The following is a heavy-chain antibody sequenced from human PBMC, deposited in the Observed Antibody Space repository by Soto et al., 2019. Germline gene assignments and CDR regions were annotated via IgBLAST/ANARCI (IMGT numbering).Heavy chain of an antibody. CDR2: ISGSGGNT. CDR3: AKDLRPSTVTTDAFDI. J-gene: IGHJ3*02. Sequence: GGSLRLSCAASGFTFSSYAMSWVRQAPGKGLEWVSAISGSGGNTYYADSVKGRFTISRDNSKNTLYLQMNSLRAEDTAVYYCAKDLRPSTVTTDAFDIWGQGTMVTVSS. V-gene: IGHV3-23*01. D-gene: IGHD4-17*01. CDR1: GFTFSSYA.